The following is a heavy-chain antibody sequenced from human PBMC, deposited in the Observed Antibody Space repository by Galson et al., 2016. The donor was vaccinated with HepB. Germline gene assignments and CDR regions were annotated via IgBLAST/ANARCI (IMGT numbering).Heavy chain of an antibody. D-gene: IGHD6-6*01. CDR2: IYHSGST. CDR1: GASISSDNW. J-gene: IGHJ4*02. Sequence: SETLSLTCDVSGASISSDNWWSWVRQPPEKGLEWIGEIYHSGSTNYNPSLKSRVTISVDKSKNQFFLSLNFVTAADTAVYYCARIIAPRPPYCFDYWGQGSLVTVSS. V-gene: IGHV4-4*02. CDR3: ARIIAPRPPYCFDY.